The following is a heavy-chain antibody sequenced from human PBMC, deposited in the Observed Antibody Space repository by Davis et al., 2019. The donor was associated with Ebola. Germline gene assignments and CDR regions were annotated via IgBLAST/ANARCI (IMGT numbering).Heavy chain of an antibody. CDR1: GGSISSGGYY. Sequence: LRLSCTVSGGSISSGGYYWSWIRQHPGKGLEWIGYIYYSGSTYYNPSLKSRVTISVDTSKNQFSLKLSSVTAADTAVYYCALEMGGGFDPWGQGTLVTVSS. V-gene: IGHV4-31*03. J-gene: IGHJ5*02. CDR3: ALEMGGGFDP. D-gene: IGHD1-26*01. CDR2: IYYSGST.